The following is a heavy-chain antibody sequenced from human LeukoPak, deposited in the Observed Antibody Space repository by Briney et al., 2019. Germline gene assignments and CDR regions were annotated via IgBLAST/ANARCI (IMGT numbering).Heavy chain of an antibody. CDR2: ISSGGGTT. D-gene: IGHD2-8*02. CDR3: AKDPGGSWDY. CDR1: GFTFSSYA. J-gene: IGHJ4*02. V-gene: IGHV3-23*01. Sequence: GGSLRLSCAASGFTFSSYAMTSVRQAPRKGLEWVSSISSGGGTTYSADSVKGRFTISRDNTKNSLYPQMNSLRAEDTAVYYCAKDPGGSWDYWGRGALVTVTS.